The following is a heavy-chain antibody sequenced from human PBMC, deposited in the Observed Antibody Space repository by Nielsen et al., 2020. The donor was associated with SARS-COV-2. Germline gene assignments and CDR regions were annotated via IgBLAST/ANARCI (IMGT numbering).Heavy chain of an antibody. V-gene: IGHV1-69*02. CDR1: GGTFSSYT. D-gene: IGHD3-3*01. CDR3: ARMGLGADYDFWSGYYDGMDV. CDR2: IIPILGIA. Sequence: SVKVSCKASGGTFSSYTISWVRQAPGQGLEWMGRIIPILGIANYAQKFQGRVTITADKSTSTAYMELSSLRSEDTAVYYCARMGLGADYDFWSGYYDGMDVWGQGTTVTVSS. J-gene: IGHJ6*02.